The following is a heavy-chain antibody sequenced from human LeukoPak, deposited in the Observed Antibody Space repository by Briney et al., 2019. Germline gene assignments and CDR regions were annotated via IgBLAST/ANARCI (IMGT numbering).Heavy chain of an antibody. J-gene: IGHJ4*02. CDR2: ISSSGSTI. CDR1: GFTFSSYE. D-gene: IGHD5-12*01. Sequence: GGSLRLSCAASGFTFSSYEMNWVRQAPGKGLEWVSYISSSGSTIYYADSVKGRFTISRDNSKNTLYLQMNSLRAEDTAVYHCAEDRFRATISSFDYWGQGTLVTVSS. CDR3: AEDRFRATISSFDY. V-gene: IGHV3-48*03.